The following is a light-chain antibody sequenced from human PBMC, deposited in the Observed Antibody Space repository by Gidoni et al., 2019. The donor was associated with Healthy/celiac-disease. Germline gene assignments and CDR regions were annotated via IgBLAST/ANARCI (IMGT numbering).Light chain of an antibody. CDR3: QQCYSTPRT. CDR2: AAS. J-gene: IGKJ1*01. V-gene: IGKV1-39*01. CDR1: QSISSY. Sequence: DIQMTQPPSSLSASVGDRVTITCRASQSISSYLTWYQQKPGKAPKLLIYAASSLQSGVPSRFSGSGSGTDFTLTISSLQPEDFATYYCQQCYSTPRTFGQGTKLEIK.